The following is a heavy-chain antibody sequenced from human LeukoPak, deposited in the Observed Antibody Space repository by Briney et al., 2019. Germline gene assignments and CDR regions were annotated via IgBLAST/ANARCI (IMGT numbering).Heavy chain of an antibody. D-gene: IGHD2-21*01. Sequence: GRSLRLSCAASGFTFSSYAMHWVRQAPGKGLEWVAVISYDGSNKYYADSVKGRFTISRDNSKNTLYLQMNSLRAEDTAVYYCARDPYCGGDCYYFDYWGQGTLVTVSS. CDR3: ARDPYCGGDCYYFDY. CDR1: GFTFSSYA. V-gene: IGHV3-30-3*01. CDR2: ISYDGSNK. J-gene: IGHJ4*02.